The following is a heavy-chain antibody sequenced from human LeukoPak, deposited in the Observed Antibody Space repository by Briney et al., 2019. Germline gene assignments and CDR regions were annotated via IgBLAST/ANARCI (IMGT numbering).Heavy chain of an antibody. D-gene: IGHD1-1*01. CDR2: IKEDGSEK. CDR1: GFTFSSHW. Sequence: GGSLRLSCAASGFTFSSHWMNWVRQAPGQGLEWVANIKEDGSEKYYVDSVRDRFTISRDNAKNSLYLQMNSLSAEDTAVYYCAGYNHLDSWGQGTLVTVSS. J-gene: IGHJ4*02. V-gene: IGHV3-7*01. CDR3: AGYNHLDS.